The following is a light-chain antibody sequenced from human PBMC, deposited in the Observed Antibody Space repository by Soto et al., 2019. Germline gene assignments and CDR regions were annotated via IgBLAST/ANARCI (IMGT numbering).Light chain of an antibody. V-gene: IGKV3-20*01. CDR1: QSVSSNY. CDR2: GSS. CDR3: QQYGSSPA. Sequence: EIVLTQSPGTLSLSPEERDTHSCRASQSVSSNYLAWYQQKPGQAPRLLIYGSSSRATGIPDRFSGSGSGTDFTLTISRLEPEDFAVYYCQQYGSSPAFGGGTKVDIK. J-gene: IGKJ4*01.